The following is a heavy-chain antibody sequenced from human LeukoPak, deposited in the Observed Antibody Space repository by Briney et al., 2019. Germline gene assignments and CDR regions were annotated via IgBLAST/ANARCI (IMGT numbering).Heavy chain of an antibody. D-gene: IGHD1-1*01. CDR2: IKSKTDGGTT. CDR1: GFTFSNAW. CDR3: TTDRQETTEGYYYYGMDV. J-gene: IGHJ6*04. Sequence: PGGSLRLSCAASGFTFSNAWMSWVRQAPGKGLEWVGRIKSKTDGGTTDYAAPVKGRFTISRDDSKNTLYLQMNSLKTEDTAVYYCTTDRQETTEGYYYYGMDVWGKGTTVTVSS. V-gene: IGHV3-15*01.